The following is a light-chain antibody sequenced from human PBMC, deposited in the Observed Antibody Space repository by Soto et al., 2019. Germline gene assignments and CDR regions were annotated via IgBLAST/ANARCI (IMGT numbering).Light chain of an antibody. CDR3: FSFTTTRTHV. J-gene: IGLJ1*01. CDR1: SSDIGAYDY. V-gene: IGLV2-14*01. CDR2: EVN. Sequence: LTHPASLSVSPGQSITISCTGTSSDIGAYDYVSWFQQHPGKAPKLMISEVNNRPSGVSNRFSGSKSGNTAYLTISGLQVEDEAEYFCFSFTTTRTHVFGTGTKVTGL.